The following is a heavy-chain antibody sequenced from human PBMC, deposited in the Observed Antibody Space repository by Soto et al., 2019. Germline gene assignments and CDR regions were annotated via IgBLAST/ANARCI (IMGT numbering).Heavy chain of an antibody. CDR2: IYPGDSDT. CDR1: GYGFTSYW. Sequence: PGESLKISCKGSGYGFTSYWIGWVRQMPGKGLEWMGIIYPGDSDTRYSPSFQGQVTISADKSISTAYLQWSSLKASDTAMYYCARLVDCSGGSCYSNYYYGMDVWGQGTTVTVSS. V-gene: IGHV5-51*01. CDR3: ARLVDCSGGSCYSNYYYGMDV. D-gene: IGHD2-15*01. J-gene: IGHJ6*02.